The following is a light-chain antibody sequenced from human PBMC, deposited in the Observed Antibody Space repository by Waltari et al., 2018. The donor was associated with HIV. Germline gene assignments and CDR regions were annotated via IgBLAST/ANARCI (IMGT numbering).Light chain of an antibody. V-gene: IGLV2-14*01. CDR3: SSYTSSSTLAWV. CDR1: NSDVGGYNY. CDR2: DVS. J-gene: IGLJ3*02. Sequence: QSALTQPASVSGSPGQSITISCPGTNSDVGGYNYVSWYQQHPGKAPKLMIYDVSNRPSGVSNRFSGSKSGNTASLTISGLQAEDEADYYCSSYTSSSTLAWVFGGGTKLTVL.